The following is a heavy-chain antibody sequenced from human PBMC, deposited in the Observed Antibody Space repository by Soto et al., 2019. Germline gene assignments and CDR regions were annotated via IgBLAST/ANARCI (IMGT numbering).Heavy chain of an antibody. D-gene: IGHD2-21*02. CDR3: GGFVVTASRNSDFDY. Sequence: PSETLSLTCTVSGISVSTSDYYWGWVRQPPGKGLDWIGNIYYSGSTFYNPSLRSRVTISVDTSKNQFSLKLNSVTAADTAVYFCGGFVVTASRNSDFDYCGQGTLVTVYS. J-gene: IGHJ4*02. CDR1: GISVSTSDYY. CDR2: IYYSGST. V-gene: IGHV4-39*01.